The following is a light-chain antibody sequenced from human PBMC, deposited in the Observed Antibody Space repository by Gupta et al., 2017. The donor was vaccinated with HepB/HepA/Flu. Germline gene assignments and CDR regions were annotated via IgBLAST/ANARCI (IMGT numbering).Light chain of an antibody. J-gene: IGLJ3*02. CDR3: CSYAGSSILV. V-gene: IGLV2-23*02. Sequence: SALTQPASVSGSPGQSITISCTGTNSDVGGHDVVSWYQQHPGEVPKLMIYEVTKRPSGVSNRFSGSKSGNTAYLTISGLQPEDEADYYCCSYAGSSILVFGGGTKLTVL. CDR2: EVT. CDR1: NSDVGGHDV.